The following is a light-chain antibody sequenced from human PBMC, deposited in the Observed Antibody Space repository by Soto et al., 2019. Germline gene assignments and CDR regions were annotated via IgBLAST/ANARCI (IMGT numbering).Light chain of an antibody. CDR1: ESISSEY. CDR3: QQFSSYPLT. J-gene: IGKJ4*01. Sequence: DIVLTQSPGTLSLSAGERATLSCRTSESISSEYLAWYQQRPGQAPRLLIYGASSRATGVPDRFSGSGSGTDFTLTISRLEPEDFAVYYCQQFSSYPLTLGGGTKVDIK. CDR2: GAS. V-gene: IGKV3-20*01.